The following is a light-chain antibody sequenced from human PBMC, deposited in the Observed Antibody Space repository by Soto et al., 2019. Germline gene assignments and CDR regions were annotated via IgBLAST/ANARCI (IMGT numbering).Light chain of an antibody. J-gene: IGKJ4*01. V-gene: IGKV3-20*01. Sequence: EIVLTQSPGTLSLSPGERATLSCKASQTISNTFLAWYQRRPGQAPRLLIYGASGRATGIPDRFSGSGSGTDFTLTISRLEPEGFAVYYCQQFGVSPTFGGGTKVEIK. CDR2: GAS. CDR1: QTISNTF. CDR3: QQFGVSPT.